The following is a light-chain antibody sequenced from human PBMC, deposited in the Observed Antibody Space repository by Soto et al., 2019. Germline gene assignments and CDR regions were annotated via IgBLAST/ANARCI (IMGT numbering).Light chain of an antibody. V-gene: IGLV2-14*02. CDR2: EGT. CDR3: SSYTAGRTFV. CDR1: NSDLGSYNL. Sequence: QSALTQPASVSGSPGQSITISCTGTNSDLGSYNLVSWFQQHPGKVPKVMIYEGTKRPSGVPDRFSGSKSGTTASLTISGLQADDEAEYFCSSYTAGRTFVFGGGTKLTVL. J-gene: IGLJ2*01.